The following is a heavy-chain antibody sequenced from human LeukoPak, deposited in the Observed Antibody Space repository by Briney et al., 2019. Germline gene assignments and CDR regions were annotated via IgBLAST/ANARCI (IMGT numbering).Heavy chain of an antibody. CDR1: GFTFSSYG. V-gene: IGHV3-33*01. CDR3: ARDRASFPSYYDFWSGRSYYYYGMDV. Sequence: GGSLRLSCAASGFTFSSYGMHWVRQAPGKGLEWVAVIWYDGSNKYYVDSAKGRFTISRDNSKNTLYLQMNSLRAEDTAVYYCARDRASFPSYYDFWSGRSYYYYGMDVWGQGTTVTVSS. CDR2: IWYDGSNK. J-gene: IGHJ6*02. D-gene: IGHD3-3*01.